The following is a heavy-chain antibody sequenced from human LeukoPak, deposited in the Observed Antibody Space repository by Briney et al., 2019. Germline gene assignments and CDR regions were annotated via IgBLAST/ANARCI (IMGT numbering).Heavy chain of an antibody. J-gene: IGHJ5*02. Sequence: SVKVSCKASGDTFSDYAISWVRQAPGPGLEWKGRIIPILRLANYAQKFQGRVTITADKSTSTVYMELSSLRSEDTAVYYCARVPQGGSNPNWFDPWGQGTLVTVSS. D-gene: IGHD2-15*01. CDR2: IIPILRLA. CDR3: ARVPQGGSNPNWFDP. CDR1: GDTFSDYA. V-gene: IGHV1-69*04.